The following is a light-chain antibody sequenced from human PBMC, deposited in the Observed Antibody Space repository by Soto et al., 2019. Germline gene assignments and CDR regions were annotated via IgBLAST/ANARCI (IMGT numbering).Light chain of an antibody. Sequence: DTVMTQSPDSLAVSLGERATINCKSSQSVLYNSNNKNYLAWYQQKPGQPPKLLIYWASTRESGVPDRFSGSGSGTDFTLTISSLQAEDVAVYYCQQYSTIPLTFAGGTRVEIK. V-gene: IGKV4-1*01. CDR1: QSVLYNSNNKNY. J-gene: IGKJ4*01. CDR3: QQYSTIPLT. CDR2: WAS.